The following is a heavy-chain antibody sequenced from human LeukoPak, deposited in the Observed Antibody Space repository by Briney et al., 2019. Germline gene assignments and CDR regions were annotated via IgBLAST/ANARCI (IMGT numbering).Heavy chain of an antibody. V-gene: IGHV4-39*07. CDR2: IYHSGST. CDR1: GGTISSSSYY. J-gene: IGHJ3*02. D-gene: IGHD6-13*01. Sequence: SETLSLTCTVSGGTISSSSYYWGWIRQPPGKGLEWIGNIYHSGSTYYNPSLKSRVTISVDTSKNQFSLKLSSVTAADTAVYYCARNLGGIALGTFDMWGQGTMVTVSS. CDR3: ARNLGGIALGTFDM.